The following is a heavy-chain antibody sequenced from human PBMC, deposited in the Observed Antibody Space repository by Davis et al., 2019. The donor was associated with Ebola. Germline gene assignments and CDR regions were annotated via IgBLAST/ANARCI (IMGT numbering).Heavy chain of an antibody. J-gene: IGHJ4*02. CDR1: GYTFTGYY. CDR3: ARGGLVDIVATAHPNFDY. CDR2: INPNSGGT. Sequence: ASVKISCKASGYTFTGYYTHWVRQAPGQGLEWMGRINPNSGGTNYAQKFQGRVTMTRDTSISTAYMELSRLRSDDTAVYYCARGGLVDIVATAHPNFDYWGQGTLVTVSS. V-gene: IGHV1-2*06. D-gene: IGHD5-12*01.